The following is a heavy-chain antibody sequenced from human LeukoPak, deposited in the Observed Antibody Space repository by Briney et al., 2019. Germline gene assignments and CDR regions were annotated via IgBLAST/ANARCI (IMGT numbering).Heavy chain of an antibody. Sequence: GGSLRLSCAASGFTVSSNYMSWVRQAPGKGLEWVSVIYSGGSTYYADSVKGRFTISRDNSKNTLYLQMNSLRAEDTAVYYCAGHGTIDWSDAFDIWGQGTMVTVSS. J-gene: IGHJ3*02. D-gene: IGHD3-9*01. V-gene: IGHV3-66*04. CDR3: AGHGTIDWSDAFDI. CDR1: GFTVSSNY. CDR2: IYSGGST.